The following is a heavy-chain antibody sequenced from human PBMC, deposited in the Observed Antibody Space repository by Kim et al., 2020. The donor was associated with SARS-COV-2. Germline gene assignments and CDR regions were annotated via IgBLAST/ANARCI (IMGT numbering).Heavy chain of an antibody. J-gene: IGHJ5*02. CDR3: SIVGATTLGLWFDP. V-gene: IGHV1-24*01. CDR1: GYTLTELS. CDR2: FDPEDGET. Sequence: ASVKVSCKVSGYTLTELSMHWVRQAPGKGLEWMGGFDPEDGETIYAQKFQGRVTMTEDTSTDTAYMELSSLRSEDTAVYYCSIVGATTLGLWFDPWGQGTLVTVSS. D-gene: IGHD1-26*01.